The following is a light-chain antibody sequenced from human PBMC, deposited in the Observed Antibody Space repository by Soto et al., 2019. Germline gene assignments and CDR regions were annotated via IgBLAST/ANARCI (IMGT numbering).Light chain of an antibody. V-gene: IGLV1-44*01. CDR3: AASDDTVNGWC. Sequence: QSVLTQPPSASGTPVQRVTISCSGSSSNIGSKTVNWYQQLPGTAPKILIYSNTQRPSGVPDLFSGSKSGTSASLAISGLLSEDEADYYCAASDDTVNGWCFGGGAK. CDR2: SNT. CDR1: SSNIGSKT. J-gene: IGLJ2*01.